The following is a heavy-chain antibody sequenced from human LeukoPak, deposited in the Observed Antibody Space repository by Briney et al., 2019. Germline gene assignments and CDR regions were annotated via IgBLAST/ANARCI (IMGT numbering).Heavy chain of an antibody. CDR1: GGSISSSNW. D-gene: IGHD3-22*01. CDR2: IYHSGST. J-gene: IGHJ6*02. V-gene: IGHV4-4*02. Sequence: SETLSLTCAVSGGSISSSNWWSWVRQPPGKGLEWIGEIYHSGSTDYNPSLKSRVTISVDKSKNQFSLKLSSVTAADTAVYYCARDGRGYYDSSGSTHALVYGMDVWGQGTTVTVSS. CDR3: ARDGRGYYDSSGSTHALVYGMDV.